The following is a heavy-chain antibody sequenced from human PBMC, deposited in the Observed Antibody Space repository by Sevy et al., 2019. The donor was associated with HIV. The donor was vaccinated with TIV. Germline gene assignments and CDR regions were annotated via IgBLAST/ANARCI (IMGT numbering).Heavy chain of an antibody. D-gene: IGHD3-22*01. J-gene: IGHJ6*03. V-gene: IGHV3-11*01. Sequence: GGSLRLSCAASGFTFSDYYMSWIRQAPGKGLEWVSYISSSGSTIYYADSVKGRFTISRDNAKNSLYLQMNSLRAEDTAVYYCARDKNHYDSSGYHPTHYYYYMDVWGKGTTVTVSS. CDR3: ARDKNHYDSSGYHPTHYYYYMDV. CDR2: ISSSGSTI. CDR1: GFTFSDYY.